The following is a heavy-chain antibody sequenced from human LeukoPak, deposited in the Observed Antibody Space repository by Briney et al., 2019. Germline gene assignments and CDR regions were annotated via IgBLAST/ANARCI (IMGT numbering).Heavy chain of an antibody. CDR3: ARVRYYDSSGYYRHSHWYFDL. V-gene: IGHV4-39*07. D-gene: IGHD3-22*01. Sequence: KASETLSLTCTVSGGSISSSSYYWGWIRQPPGKGLEWIGSIYYSGSTYYNPSLKSRVTISVDTSKNQFSLELSSVTAADTAVYYCARVRYYDSSGYYRHSHWYFDLWGRGTLVTVSS. J-gene: IGHJ2*01. CDR1: GGSISSSSYY. CDR2: IYYSGST.